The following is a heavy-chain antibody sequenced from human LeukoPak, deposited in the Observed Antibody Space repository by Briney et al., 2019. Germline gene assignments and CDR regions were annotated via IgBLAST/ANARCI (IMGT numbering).Heavy chain of an antibody. V-gene: IGHV3-66*04. J-gene: IGHJ4*02. CDR2: IYRDGTT. D-gene: IGHD3-22*01. CDR3: AKLRPHDMEDY. Sequence: PGGSLRLSCAASGLTVSGNLMSWVRQAPGKGLEWVSVIYRDGTTYYTDSVKGRFTISRDNSKNTLYLQMNSLRAADTAIYYCAKLRPHDMEDYWGQGTLVTVSS. CDR1: GLTVSGNL.